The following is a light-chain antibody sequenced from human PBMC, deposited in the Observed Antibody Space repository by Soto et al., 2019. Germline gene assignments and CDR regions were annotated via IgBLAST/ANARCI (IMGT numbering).Light chain of an antibody. J-gene: IGLJ3*02. CDR1: SSNIGAGYD. CDR2: GNS. Sequence: QAVVTQPPSVSGAPGQRVTISCTGSSSNIGAGYDVHWYQQLPGTAPKLLIYGNSNRPSGVPDRFSGSKSGTSASLAITGLQAEDEADHYCQSYDSSLSGWVFGGGTKLIVL. V-gene: IGLV1-40*01. CDR3: QSYDSSLSGWV.